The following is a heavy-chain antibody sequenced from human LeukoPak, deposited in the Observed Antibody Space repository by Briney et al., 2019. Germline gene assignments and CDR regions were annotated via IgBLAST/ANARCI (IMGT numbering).Heavy chain of an antibody. CDR3: ARLVAGFDI. CDR2: IYDSGTT. Sequence: SETLSLTCTVSGDSITSYYWSWIRQPPGQGLEWIGYIYDSGTTNYKSSLKGRVTISLDTSKNQFSLELRSVTAADTAVYYCARLVAGFDIWGPGKMVTVSS. J-gene: IGHJ3*02. CDR1: GDSITSYY. V-gene: IGHV4-59*01. D-gene: IGHD6-13*01.